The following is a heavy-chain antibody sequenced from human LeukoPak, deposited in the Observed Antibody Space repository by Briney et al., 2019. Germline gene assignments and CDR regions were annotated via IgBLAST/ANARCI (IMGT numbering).Heavy chain of an antibody. D-gene: IGHD5-24*01. Sequence: ASVKVSCKASGGTFSRYAIGWVRRAPGQGLEWMGGIIPIFGTSNYAQNFQGRVTITADESTSTAYMELSSLRSEDTAVYYCARDGYNSLDDAFDIWGQGTMVTVSS. J-gene: IGHJ3*02. CDR1: GGTFSRYA. CDR2: IIPIFGTS. CDR3: ARDGYNSLDDAFDI. V-gene: IGHV1-69*13.